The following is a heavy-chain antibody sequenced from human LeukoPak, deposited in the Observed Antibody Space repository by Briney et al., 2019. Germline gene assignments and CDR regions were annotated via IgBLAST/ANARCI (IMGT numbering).Heavy chain of an antibody. CDR1: GYRLSYYG. V-gene: IGHV1-18*01. D-gene: IGHD3-22*01. J-gene: IGHJ4*02. CDR3: ARAHPEYYDSSGYNPLDF. Sequence: ASVKVSCKASGYRLSYYGISWVRQAPGLELEWMGWINAYTGNTNYAQKLQGRVTMTTDTSTSTAYMELRSLRSDDTAVYYCARAHPEYYDSSGYNPLDFWGQGTLVTVSS. CDR2: INAYTGNT.